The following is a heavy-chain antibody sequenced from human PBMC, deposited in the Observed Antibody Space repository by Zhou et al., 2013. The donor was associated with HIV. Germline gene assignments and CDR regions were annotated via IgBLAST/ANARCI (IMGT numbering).Heavy chain of an antibody. CDR3: ATEKLVGLVDAFDI. V-gene: IGHV1-18*01. Sequence: QIQLVQSGPEVKKPGASVKVSCKASGFTFSSYAISWVRQAPGQGLEWMGWISTYNGNTNYAQKFQGRVTMTTDTSTTTAYMELRSLRSDDTAVYYCATEKLVGLVDAFDIWGQGTMVTVSS. J-gene: IGHJ3*02. D-gene: IGHD6-13*01. CDR2: ISTYNGNT. CDR1: GFTFSSYA.